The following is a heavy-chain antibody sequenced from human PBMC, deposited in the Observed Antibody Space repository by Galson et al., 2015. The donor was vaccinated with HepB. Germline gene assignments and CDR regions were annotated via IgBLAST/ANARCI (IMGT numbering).Heavy chain of an antibody. Sequence: ATLSLTCTVSGGSVSSSSHYWGWIRQPPGKGLEWIGSMYYSGSTYYNPSLKSRVSISVDTSKNQFSLKLSSVTAADTAVYYCARRPCDTSGSVWFDPWGQGILVTVSS. J-gene: IGHJ5*02. CDR3: ARRPCDTSGSVWFDP. CDR1: GGSVSSSSHY. CDR2: MYYSGST. V-gene: IGHV4-39*01. D-gene: IGHD3-22*01.